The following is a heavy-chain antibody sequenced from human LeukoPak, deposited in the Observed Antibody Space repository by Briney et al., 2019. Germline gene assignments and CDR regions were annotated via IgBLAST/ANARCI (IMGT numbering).Heavy chain of an antibody. Sequence: SETLSLTCTVSGGSISRSSHYWGWIRQPPGKGLEWIGSIYYSGSTYYNPSLKSRVTISIDTSKDQFSLKLSSVTAADTAVYYCARPAAGTDFWYFDLWGRGTLVTVSS. V-gene: IGHV4-39*01. CDR3: ARPAAGTDFWYFDL. D-gene: IGHD6-13*01. CDR1: GGSISRSSHY. J-gene: IGHJ2*01. CDR2: IYYSGST.